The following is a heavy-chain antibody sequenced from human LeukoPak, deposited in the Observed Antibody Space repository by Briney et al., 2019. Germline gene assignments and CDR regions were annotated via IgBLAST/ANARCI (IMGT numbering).Heavy chain of an antibody. CDR3: AKDVGTYYYGSGSYYTRNWFDP. V-gene: IGHV3-23*01. CDR2: ISGSGGST. D-gene: IGHD3-10*01. J-gene: IGHJ5*02. Sequence: GGSLRLSCAASGFTFSSYAMSWVRQAPGKGLEWVSAISGSGGSTYYADSVKGRFTISRDNSKNTLYLQMNSLRAEDTAVYYCAKDVGTYYYGSGSYYTRNWFDPWGQGTLVTVSS. CDR1: GFTFSSYA.